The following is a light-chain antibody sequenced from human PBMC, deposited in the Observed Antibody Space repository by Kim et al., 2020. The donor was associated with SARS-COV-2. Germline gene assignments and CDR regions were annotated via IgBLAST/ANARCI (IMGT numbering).Light chain of an antibody. Sequence: ASVGDTVTITWRASQGINIYLAWFQQRPGDVPKRLIYAASNLQSGVPSRFSGSGSGTEFTLTISSLQPEDFATYYCLQHSTYPLTFGGGTKVDIK. CDR3: LQHSTYPLT. J-gene: IGKJ4*01. CDR2: AAS. V-gene: IGKV1-17*03. CDR1: QGINIY.